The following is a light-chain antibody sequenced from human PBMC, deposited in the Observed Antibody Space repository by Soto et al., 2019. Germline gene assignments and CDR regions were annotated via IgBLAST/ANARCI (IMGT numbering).Light chain of an antibody. CDR2: EVS. V-gene: IGLV2-14*01. CDR1: TSDAGGYNF. J-gene: IGLJ1*01. CDR3: SSYTSSGTRV. Sequence: QSALTQPASVSGSPGQSITISCTGTTSDAGGYNFVSWYQLHPGKAPKLMIFEVSNRPSGVSNRFSGSKSGNTASLTISGLQAEDEADYYCSSYTSSGTRVFGTGTKVTVL.